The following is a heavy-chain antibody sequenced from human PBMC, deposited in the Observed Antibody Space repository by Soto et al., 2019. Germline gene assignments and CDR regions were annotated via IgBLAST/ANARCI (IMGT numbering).Heavy chain of an antibody. CDR2: IYYSGKT. CDR3: ARDQTASGGYSDS. D-gene: IGHD2-15*01. V-gene: IGHV4-31*03. J-gene: IGHJ4*02. CDR1: GGSISSDAYL. Sequence: TLSLTCSVSGGSISSDAYLWSWVRQHPGKGLEWIGYIYYSGKTYFNPSLRSRLAISMKTXXNXXXLXIXXLTXAXTAVYFCARDQTASGGYSDSWGQGTLVTVSS.